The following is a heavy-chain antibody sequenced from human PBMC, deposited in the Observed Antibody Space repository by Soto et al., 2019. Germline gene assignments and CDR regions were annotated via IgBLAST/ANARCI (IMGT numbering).Heavy chain of an antibody. CDR3: ARDNNFFDSGSGVDY. CDR1: GFSFSTYS. Sequence: PGGSLRLSCAASGFSFSTYSLNWVRQAPGKGLEWVSSITSSSAYIHYADSVKGRFTISRDNAKNSLYLQMNSPRAEDTAVYYCARDNNFFDSGSGVDYWGQGTLVTVSS. D-gene: IGHD3-10*01. J-gene: IGHJ4*02. CDR2: ITSSSAYI. V-gene: IGHV3-21*01.